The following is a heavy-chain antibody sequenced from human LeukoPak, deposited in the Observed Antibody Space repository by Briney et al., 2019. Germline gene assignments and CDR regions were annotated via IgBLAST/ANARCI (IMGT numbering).Heavy chain of an antibody. CDR3: ARGYGSGSYYSYFDY. J-gene: IGHJ4*02. CDR1: GGTFSSYA. D-gene: IGHD3-10*01. V-gene: IGHV1-69*01. CDR2: IIPIFGTA. Sequence: SVKVSCKASGGTFSSYAISWVRQAPGQGLEWMGGIIPIFGTANYAQKFQGRVTITADESTSTAYMELSSLRSEDTAVYYCARGYGSGSYYSYFDYWGQGTLVTVSS.